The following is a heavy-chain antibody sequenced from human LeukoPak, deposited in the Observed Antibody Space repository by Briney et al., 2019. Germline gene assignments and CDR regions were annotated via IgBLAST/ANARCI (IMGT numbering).Heavy chain of an antibody. Sequence: PGGTLRLSCAASGFTFSSYAMSWVRQAPGKGLEWVSAINGSGDTTYYTDSVKGRFSISRDNSKNTLYLQMNSLRAEDTAVYYCAKDRESRYGAYELGDNWGQGTLVTVSS. J-gene: IGHJ4*02. CDR3: AKDRESRYGAYELGDN. CDR2: INGSGDTT. V-gene: IGHV3-23*01. D-gene: IGHD5-24*01. CDR1: GFTFSSYA.